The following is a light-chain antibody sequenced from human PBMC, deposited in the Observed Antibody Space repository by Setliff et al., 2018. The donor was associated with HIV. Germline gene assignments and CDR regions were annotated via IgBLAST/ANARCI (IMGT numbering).Light chain of an antibody. J-gene: IGLJ1*01. Sequence: QSALTQPASVSGSPGQSITISCTGTSSDVGGHTFVSWYQQHPGKVPKLIIYDVTNRPSDISNRFSGSKSGNTASLTISGLQAEDEADYYCSAYTTSTQMFGTGTKVTVL. CDR1: SSDVGGHTF. CDR2: DVT. CDR3: SAYTTSTQM. V-gene: IGLV2-14*03.